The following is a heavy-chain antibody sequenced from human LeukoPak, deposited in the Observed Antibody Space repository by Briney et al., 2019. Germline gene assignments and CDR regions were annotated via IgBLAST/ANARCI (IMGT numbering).Heavy chain of an antibody. V-gene: IGHV1-8*01. CDR1: GYTFTSYD. D-gene: IGHD3-16*02. CDR2: MNPNSGNT. CDR3: ARGSGAIYDYVWGSYRSTYLPDY. J-gene: IGHJ4*02. Sequence: ASVKVSCKASGYTFTSYDINWVRQATGQGLEWMGWMNPNSGNTGYAQKFQGRVTMTRNTSISTAYMELSSLRSEDTAVYYCARGSGAIYDYVWGSYRSTYLPDYWGQGTLVTVSS.